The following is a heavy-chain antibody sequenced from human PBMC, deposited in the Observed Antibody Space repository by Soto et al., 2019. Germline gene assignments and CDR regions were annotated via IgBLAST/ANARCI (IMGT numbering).Heavy chain of an antibody. CDR1: GLDVKAIY. D-gene: IGHD4-17*01. CDR3: ARDKDFGDYTFDL. CDR2: LYTFGEG. V-gene: IGHV3-53*01. J-gene: IGHJ4*02. Sequence: EVRLAESGGGVIHPGVSLRLSCAVSGLDVKAIYMSWLRRAPGKGLEWVAGLYTFGEGYYADFAAGRFTIARHESENTLLLEMIDLKIEDTAIYYCARDKDFGDYTFDLWGQGTLVTVSS.